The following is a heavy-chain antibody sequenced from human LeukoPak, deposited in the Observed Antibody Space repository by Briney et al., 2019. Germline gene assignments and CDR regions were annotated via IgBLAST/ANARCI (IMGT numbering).Heavy chain of an antibody. Sequence: GGSLRLSCAAAGFTFDNYAMTWVRQAPGRGLEWVSAISGSGGSTYYADSVKGRFTISRDNSKNTLYLQMNSLRAEDTAVYYCAKQGGRYFDYWGQGTLVTVSS. V-gene: IGHV3-23*01. CDR3: AKQGGRYFDY. J-gene: IGHJ4*02. CDR2: ISGSGGST. D-gene: IGHD1-26*01. CDR1: GFTFDNYA.